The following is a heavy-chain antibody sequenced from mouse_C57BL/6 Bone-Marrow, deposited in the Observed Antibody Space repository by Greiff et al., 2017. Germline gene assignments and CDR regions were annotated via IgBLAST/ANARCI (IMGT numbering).Heavy chain of an antibody. Sequence: QVQLQQPGAELVKPGASVKLSCKASGYTFTSYWMHWVKQRPGQGLEWIGMIHPNSGSTNYNEKFKSKATLTVDKSSSTAYMQLSSLTSEDSAVYYCARAGTNYAVDYWGQGTSVTVSS. J-gene: IGHJ4*01. V-gene: IGHV1-64*01. CDR2: IHPNSGST. D-gene: IGHD3-3*01. CDR3: ARAGTNYAVDY. CDR1: GYTFTSYW.